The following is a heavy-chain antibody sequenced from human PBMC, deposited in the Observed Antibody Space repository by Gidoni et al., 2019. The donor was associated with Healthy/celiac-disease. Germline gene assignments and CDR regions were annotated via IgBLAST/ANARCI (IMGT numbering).Heavy chain of an antibody. CDR2: INHSGST. CDR3: ARGRGAGDY. Sequence: QVQLQQWGAGLLKPSETLSRTCAVYGGSFSGYYWSWIRQPPGKGLEWIGEINHSGSTNYNPSLKSRVTISVDTSKNQFSLKLSSVTAADTAVYYCARGRGAGDYWGQGTLVTVSS. V-gene: IGHV4-34*01. J-gene: IGHJ4*02. CDR1: GGSFSGYY. D-gene: IGHD1-26*01.